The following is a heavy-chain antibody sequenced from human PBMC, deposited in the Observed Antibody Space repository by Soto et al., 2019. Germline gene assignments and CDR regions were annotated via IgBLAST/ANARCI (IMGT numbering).Heavy chain of an antibody. CDR3: VRVLYGSGVVDF. Sequence: EGQLLQSGGDLVQPGGSLRLSCAGSGLTLRSYAMTWIRQTPEKGLEWVSTISGRSGVPSYADSVNGRFTVSRDNSKNTVYLQMSSLRVEDTGVYSCVRVLYGSGVVDFWGQGSLITVS. CDR1: GLTLRSYA. J-gene: IGHJ4*02. CDR2: ISGRSGVP. D-gene: IGHD3-10*01. V-gene: IGHV3-23*01.